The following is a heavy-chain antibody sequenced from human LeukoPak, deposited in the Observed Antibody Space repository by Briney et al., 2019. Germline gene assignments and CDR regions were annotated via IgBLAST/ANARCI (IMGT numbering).Heavy chain of an antibody. J-gene: IGHJ4*01. D-gene: IGHD6-13*01. Sequence: GASVTVSCKASGYTFTSYYMHWVRPAPGQGLEWIGIISPSGGSTSYAQKFQGRVTMTRDTSTSTVYMELSSVRSEGTVVYYCASAFSISLIDYWGQGTPVTVSS. V-gene: IGHV1-46*01. CDR2: ISPSGGST. CDR1: GYTFTSYY. CDR3: ASAFSISLIDY.